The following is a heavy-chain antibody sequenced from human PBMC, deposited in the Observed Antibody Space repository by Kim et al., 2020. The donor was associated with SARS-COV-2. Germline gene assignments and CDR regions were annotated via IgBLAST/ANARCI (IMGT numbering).Heavy chain of an antibody. V-gene: IGHV4-31*03. CDR3: ARARGGTMIVVVIGAFDI. J-gene: IGHJ3*02. CDR2: IYYSGST. CDR1: GGSISSGGYY. D-gene: IGHD3-22*01. Sequence: SETLSLTCTVSGGSISSGGYYWSWIRQHPGKGLEWIGYIYYSGSTYYNPSLKSRVTISVDTSKNQFSLKLSSGTAADTAVYYCARARGGTMIVVVIGAFDIWGQGTMVTVSS.